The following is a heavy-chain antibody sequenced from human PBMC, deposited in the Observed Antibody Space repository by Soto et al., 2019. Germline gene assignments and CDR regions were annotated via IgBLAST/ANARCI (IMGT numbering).Heavy chain of an antibody. D-gene: IGHD6-19*01. Sequence: GESLKISCKGSGYSFTSYWIGWVRQMPGKGLERMGIIYPGDSDTRYSPSFQGQVTISADKSITTTYLQWSSLKASDTAIYYCARLLDTSGWYDSWGQGTLVTVSS. J-gene: IGHJ5*01. CDR3: ARLLDTSGWYDS. V-gene: IGHV5-51*01. CDR2: IYPGDSDT. CDR1: GYSFTSYW.